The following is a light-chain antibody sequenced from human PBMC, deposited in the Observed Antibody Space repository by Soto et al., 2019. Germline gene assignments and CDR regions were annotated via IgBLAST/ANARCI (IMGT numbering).Light chain of an antibody. CDR2: DAS. Sequence: DIQMTQSPSTLSASVGDRVNITCRASQSISSWLAWYQQKPGKAPKLLIYDASSLESGVPSRFSGSGSGTEFTLTISSLQPDDFATYYCQQYNSYSETFGQGTKVDI. J-gene: IGKJ1*01. CDR1: QSISSW. CDR3: QQYNSYSET. V-gene: IGKV1-5*01.